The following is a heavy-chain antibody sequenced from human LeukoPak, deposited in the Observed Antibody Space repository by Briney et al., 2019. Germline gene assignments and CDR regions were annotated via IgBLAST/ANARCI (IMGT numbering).Heavy chain of an antibody. J-gene: IGHJ6*03. Sequence: GASVKVSCKASGYTFTSYGISWVRQAPGQGLEWMGWISAYNGNTNYAQKLQGRVTMTTDTSTSTAYMELRSLRSDDTAVYYCARDEGAAGPYYYYYMDVWGKGTTVTVSS. CDR1: GYTFTSYG. V-gene: IGHV1-18*01. CDR3: ARDEGAAGPYYYYYMDV. D-gene: IGHD6-13*01. CDR2: ISAYNGNT.